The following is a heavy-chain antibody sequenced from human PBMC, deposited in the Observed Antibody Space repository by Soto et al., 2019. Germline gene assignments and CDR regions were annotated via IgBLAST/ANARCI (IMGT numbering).Heavy chain of an antibody. J-gene: IGHJ5*02. Sequence: GGSLRLSCAASGFPFSSYGMHWVRQAPGKGLEWVAVISYDGSNKYYADSVKGRFTISRDNSKNTLYLQMNSLSAEDTAVYYCAKERHVVVTALAWFDPWGQGTLVTVSS. CDR1: GFPFSSYG. V-gene: IGHV3-30*18. D-gene: IGHD2-21*02. CDR3: AKERHVVVTALAWFDP. CDR2: ISYDGSNK.